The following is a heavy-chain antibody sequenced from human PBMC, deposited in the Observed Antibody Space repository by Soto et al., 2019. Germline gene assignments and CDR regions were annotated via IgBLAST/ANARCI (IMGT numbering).Heavy chain of an antibody. J-gene: IGHJ3*02. V-gene: IGHV4-38-2*01. CDR3: ARQELELRYGAFDI. D-gene: IGHD1-7*01. CDR2: IYHSGST. Sequence: WETLSLTCAVSGYSISSGYYWGWIRQPPGKGLEWIGSIYHSGSTYYNPSLKSRVTISVDTSKNQFSLKLSSVTAADTAVYYCARQELELRYGAFDIWGQGTMVTVSS. CDR1: GYSISSGYY.